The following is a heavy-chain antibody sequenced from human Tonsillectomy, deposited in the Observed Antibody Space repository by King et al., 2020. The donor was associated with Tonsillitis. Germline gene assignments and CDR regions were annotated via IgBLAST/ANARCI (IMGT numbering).Heavy chain of an antibody. CDR3: VRYEGGVFDP. CDR2: IYYNANTHNPST. V-gene: IGHV4-31*03. D-gene: IGHD2-15*01. CDR1: GGSISSNDHY. Sequence: VQLQESGPGLVKPSQTLSLTCIVSGGSISSNDHYWSWIRQHPGKGLEWIGYIYYNANTHNPSTYYNPSLTSRVTISADTSKNQFSVKLNSVTAADTAVYYCVRYEGGVFDPWGQGTLVAVSS. J-gene: IGHJ5*02.